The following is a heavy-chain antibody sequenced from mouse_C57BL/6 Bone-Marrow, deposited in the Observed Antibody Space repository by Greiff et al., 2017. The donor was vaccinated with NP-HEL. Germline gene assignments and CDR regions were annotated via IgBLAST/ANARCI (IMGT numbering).Heavy chain of an antibody. CDR2: INPYNGGT. CDR3: ARRTTVVAPYYAMDY. V-gene: IGHV1-19*01. Sequence: VQLKESGPVLVKPGASVKMSCKASGYTFTDYYMNWVKQSHGKSLEWIGVINPYNGGTSYNQKFKGKATLTVDKSSSTAYMELNSLTSEDSAVYYCARRTTVVAPYYAMDYWGQGTSVTVSS. D-gene: IGHD1-1*01. CDR1: GYTFTDYY. J-gene: IGHJ4*01.